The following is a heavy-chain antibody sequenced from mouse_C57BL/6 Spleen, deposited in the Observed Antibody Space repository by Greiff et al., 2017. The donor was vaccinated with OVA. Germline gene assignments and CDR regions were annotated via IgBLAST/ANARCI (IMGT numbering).Heavy chain of an antibody. CDR3: ARYYYGSGYAMDY. CDR1: GFTFTDYY. V-gene: IGHV7-3*01. CDR2: IRNKANGYTT. Sequence: EVKVEESGGGLVQPGGSLSLSCAASGFTFTDYYMSWVRQPPGKALEWLGFIRNKANGYTTEYSASVKGRFTISRDNSQSILYLQMNALRAEDSATYYCARYYYGSGYAMDYWGQGTSVTVSS. J-gene: IGHJ4*01. D-gene: IGHD1-1*01.